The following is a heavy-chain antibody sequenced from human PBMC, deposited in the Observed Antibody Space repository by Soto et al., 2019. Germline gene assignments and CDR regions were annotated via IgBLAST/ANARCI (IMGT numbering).Heavy chain of an antibody. CDR1: GFTFSSYA. D-gene: IGHD3-22*01. CDR2: ISGSGGST. V-gene: IGHV3-23*01. CDR3: AKDTSYYDSSGSQLIH. Sequence: GGSLRLSCAASGFTFSSYAMSWVRQAPGKGLEWVSAISGSGGSTYYADSVKGRFTISRDNSKNTLYLQMNSLRAEDTAVYYCAKDTSYYDSSGSQLIHWGQGTLVTVSS. J-gene: IGHJ4*02.